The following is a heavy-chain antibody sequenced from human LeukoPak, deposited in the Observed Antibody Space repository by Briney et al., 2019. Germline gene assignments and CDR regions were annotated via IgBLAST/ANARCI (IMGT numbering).Heavy chain of an antibody. CDR2: INAGNGNT. Sequence: ASVKVSCKASGYIFTNYAMHWVRQAPGQRLEWMGWINAGNGNTKYSQKFQGRVTITKDTSASTAYMELSRLTSDDTAVYYCARDDGWAGTDCWGQGTLVTVSS. CDR3: ARDDGWAGTDC. D-gene: IGHD3-10*01. J-gene: IGHJ4*02. CDR1: GYIFTNYA. V-gene: IGHV1-3*01.